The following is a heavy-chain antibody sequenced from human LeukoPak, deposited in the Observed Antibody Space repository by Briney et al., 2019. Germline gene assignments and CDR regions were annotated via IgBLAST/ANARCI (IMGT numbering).Heavy chain of an antibody. V-gene: IGHV1-46*01. CDR1: GYTXTSYY. D-gene: IGHD3-22*01. J-gene: IGHJ4*02. CDR2: INPSGGST. CDR3: ARGPGPADDGGGYCFDY. Sequence: ASVKVSCKASGYTXTSYYLYWVRQAPGQGLDWMGVINPSGGSTTSAQKFQGRVTMTRDTSTSTVYMELRSLRSEDTALYYCARGPGPADDGGGYCFDYWGQGTLVTVSS.